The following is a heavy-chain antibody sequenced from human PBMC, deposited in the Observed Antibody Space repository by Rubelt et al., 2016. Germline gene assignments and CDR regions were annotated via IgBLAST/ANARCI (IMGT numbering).Heavy chain of an antibody. V-gene: IGHV1-69*01. D-gene: IGHD6-19*01. CDR1: GGTFSSYA. J-gene: IGHJ4*02. CDR3: ARVQYSSGWYFDY. CDR2: IIPIFGTA. Sequence: QVQLVQSGAEVKKPGSSVKVSCKASGGTFSSYAISWVRQAPGQGLEWMGGIIPIFGTANYARKCQRRVTTTACEATSTADMELSSLRSEDTSVYYWARVQYSSGWYFDYWGQGTLVTVSS.